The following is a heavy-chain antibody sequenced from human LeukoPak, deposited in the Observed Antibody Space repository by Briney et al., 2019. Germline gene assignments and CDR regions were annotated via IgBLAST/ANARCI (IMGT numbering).Heavy chain of an antibody. D-gene: IGHD1-26*01. CDR3: ARDGGEWEQLMGDYYYYMDV. CDR1: GFTFDDYG. V-gene: IGHV3-20*04. J-gene: IGHJ6*03. CDR2: VNWNGVST. Sequence: GGSLRLSCAASGFTFDDYGMSWVRQAPGKGLEWVSGVNWNGVSTGYSDSVKGRFTISRDNAKNSLYLQMNSLRAEDTALYYCARDGGEWEQLMGDYYYYMDVWGKGTTVTVSS.